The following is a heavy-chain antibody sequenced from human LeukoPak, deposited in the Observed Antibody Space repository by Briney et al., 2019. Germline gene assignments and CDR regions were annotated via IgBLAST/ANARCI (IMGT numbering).Heavy chain of an antibody. D-gene: IGHD3-16*01. Sequence: PSETLSLTCTVSGGSISSHYWSWIRQPPGKGLEWIGYIYNSGSTNYNPSLKSRVTISLDTSKSQFSLHLTSVTAADTAVYFCARDDYGVFDAFDVWGQGTVATVSS. V-gene: IGHV4-59*08. J-gene: IGHJ3*01. CDR2: IYNSGST. CDR3: ARDDYGVFDAFDV. CDR1: GGSISSHY.